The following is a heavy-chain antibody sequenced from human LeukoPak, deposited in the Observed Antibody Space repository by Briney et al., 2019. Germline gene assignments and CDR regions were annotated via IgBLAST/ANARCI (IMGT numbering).Heavy chain of an antibody. CDR1: GFTFSDFY. V-gene: IGHV3-11*04. J-gene: IGHJ4*02. CDR2: ISSSGTTI. D-gene: IGHD6-13*01. Sequence: PGGSLRLSCAPSGFTFSDFYMSWIRQAPGKGLEWLSYISSSGTTIYYADSVKGRFTISRDNAKNSLYLQMNSLRAEDTAVYYCARASAAGIMLDSWGQGTLVTVSS. CDR3: ARASAAGIMLDS.